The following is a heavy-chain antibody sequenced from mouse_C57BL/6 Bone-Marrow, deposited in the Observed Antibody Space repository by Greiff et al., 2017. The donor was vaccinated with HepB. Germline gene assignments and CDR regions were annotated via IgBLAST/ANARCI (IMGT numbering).Heavy chain of an antibody. J-gene: IGHJ1*03. V-gene: IGHV5-6*01. Sequence: EVMLVESGGDLVKPGGSLKLSCAASGFTFSSYGMSWVRQTPDKRLEWVATISSGGSYTYYPDSVKGRFTISRDNAKNTLYLQMSSLKSEDTAMYYCARLFVWGTGTTVTVSS. CDR2: ISSGGSYT. CDR1: GFTFSSYG. CDR3: ARLFV.